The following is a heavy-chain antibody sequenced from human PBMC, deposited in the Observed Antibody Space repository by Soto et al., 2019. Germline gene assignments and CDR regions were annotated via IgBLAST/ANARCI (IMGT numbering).Heavy chain of an antibody. CDR3: ARDRRVGYSSSWYGGYFDY. CDR1: GFTFSSYA. J-gene: IGHJ4*02. Sequence: QVQLVESGGGVVQPGRSLRLSCAASGFTFSSYAMHWVRQAPGKGLEWVAVISYDGSNKYYADSVKGRFTISRDKSKNTLQLKMNSLRAEDTAVYYCARDRRVGYSSSWYGGYFDYWGQGTLVTVSS. CDR2: ISYDGSNK. D-gene: IGHD6-13*01. V-gene: IGHV3-30-3*01.